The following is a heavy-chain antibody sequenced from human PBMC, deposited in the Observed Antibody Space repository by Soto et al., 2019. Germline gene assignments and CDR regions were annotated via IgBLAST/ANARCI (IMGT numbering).Heavy chain of an antibody. J-gene: IGHJ3*02. CDR2: TYYRSKWYN. D-gene: IGHD3-22*01. CDR1: GDSVSSNSAA. Sequence: SQTLSLTCAISGDSVSSNSAAWNWIRQSPSRGLEWLGRTYYRSKWYNDYAVSMKSRITINPDTSKNQFSLQLNSVTPEDTAVYYCAMDSSGYSSALWAFDIWGQGTMVTVSS. CDR3: AMDSSGYSSALWAFDI. V-gene: IGHV6-1*01.